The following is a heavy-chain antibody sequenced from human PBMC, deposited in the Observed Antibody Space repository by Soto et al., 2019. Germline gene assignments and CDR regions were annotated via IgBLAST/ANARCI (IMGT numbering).Heavy chain of an antibody. J-gene: IGHJ1*01. V-gene: IGHV4-34*01. CDR3: ARDFQH. CDR1: GGSFSGYY. Sequence: QVLLQQWGTGLLKPSETLSLTCAVPGGSFSGYYWSWIRQPPGMGLEWIGVINYRGNTNYNPSLTSRVTMSIDTSKKHFSLKLSSVTAADTAVYYCARDFQHWGQGTLAAVSS. CDR2: INYRGNT.